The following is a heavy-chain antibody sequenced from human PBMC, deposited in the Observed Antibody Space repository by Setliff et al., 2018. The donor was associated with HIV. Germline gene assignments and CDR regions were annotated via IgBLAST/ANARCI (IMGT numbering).Heavy chain of an antibody. CDR3: ARGTPSYSSSSRWFDP. CDR1: GGSISSGSYY. D-gene: IGHD6-6*01. Sequence: PSETLSLTCTVSGGSISSGSYYWSWIRQPAGKGLELIGHIYSSGSTNYNPSLKSRVTISIDTSKSQFSLRLSSVIAADTAVYYCARGTPSYSSSSRWFDPWGQGALVTVSS. CDR2: IYSSGST. V-gene: IGHV4-61*09. J-gene: IGHJ5*02.